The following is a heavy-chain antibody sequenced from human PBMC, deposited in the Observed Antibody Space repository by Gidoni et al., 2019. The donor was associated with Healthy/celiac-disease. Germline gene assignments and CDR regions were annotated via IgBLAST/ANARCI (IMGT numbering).Heavy chain of an antibody. CDR2: IYYSGST. CDR1: GGSLSSSSYY. Sequence: QLQLQESGPGLVKPSETLSLTCTVSGGSLSSSSYYWGWIRQPPGKGLEWIGSIYYSGSTYYNPSLKSRVTISVDTSKNQFSLKLSSVTAADTAVYYCARGSSGSGPGGGMDVWGQGTTVTVSS. J-gene: IGHJ6*02. V-gene: IGHV4-39*07. CDR3: ARGSSGSGPGGGMDV. D-gene: IGHD6-19*01.